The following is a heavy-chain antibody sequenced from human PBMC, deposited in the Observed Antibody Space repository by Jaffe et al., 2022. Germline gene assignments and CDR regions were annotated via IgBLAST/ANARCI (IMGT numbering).Heavy chain of an antibody. CDR3: AKDSWDYDFWSGYYTQGAFDI. Sequence: QVQLVESGGGVVQPGGSLRLSCAASGFTFSSYGMHWVRQAPGKGLEWVAFIRYDGSNKYYADSVKGRFTISRDNSKNTLYLQMNSLRAEDTAVYYCAKDSWDYDFWSGYYTQGAFDIWGQGTMVTVSS. D-gene: IGHD3-3*01. CDR2: IRYDGSNK. V-gene: IGHV3-30*02. J-gene: IGHJ3*02. CDR1: GFTFSSYG.